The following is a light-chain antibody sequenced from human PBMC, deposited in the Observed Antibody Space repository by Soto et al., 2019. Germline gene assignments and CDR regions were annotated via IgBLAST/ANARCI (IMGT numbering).Light chain of an antibody. Sequence: DLQMTHSPSSLSSSVVYRVTIACRSSQNVRSYLNWYQQKPGEAPKLLISETSTLESGVPSKFSGTGYGTDFTLTISSLQPEDFATYYCQQTFSIPRTFGHGTKVDI. J-gene: IGKJ1*01. CDR3: QQTFSIPRT. CDR1: QNVRSY. CDR2: ETS. V-gene: IGKV1-39*01.